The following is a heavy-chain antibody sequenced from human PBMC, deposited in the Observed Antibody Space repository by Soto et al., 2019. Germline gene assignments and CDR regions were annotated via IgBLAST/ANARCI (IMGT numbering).Heavy chain of an antibody. CDR1: GYTFTSYG. CDR3: ARDFWSGPMIYYFDY. J-gene: IGHJ4*02. V-gene: IGHV1-18*01. CDR2: ISAYNGNT. D-gene: IGHD3-3*01. Sequence: ASVKVSCKASGYTFTSYGISWVRQAPGQGLEWMGWISAYNGNTNYAQKLQGRVTMTTDTSTSTAYMELRSLRSDDTAVYYCARDFWSGPMIYYFDYWGQGTLVTVSS.